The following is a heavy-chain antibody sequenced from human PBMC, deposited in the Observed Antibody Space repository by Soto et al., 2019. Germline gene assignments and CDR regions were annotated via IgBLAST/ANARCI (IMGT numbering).Heavy chain of an antibody. CDR2: ISAYNGNT. CDR3: ARDLAYYDFWSGPRDWFDP. CDR1: GYTFNSYG. V-gene: IGHV1-18*01. Sequence: ASVKVSCKASGYTFNSYGISWVRQAPGQGLEWMGWISAYNGNTNYAQKLQGRVTMTTDTSTSTAYMELRSLRSDDTAVYYCARDLAYYDFWSGPRDWFDPWGQGTLVTVSS. D-gene: IGHD3-3*01. J-gene: IGHJ5*02.